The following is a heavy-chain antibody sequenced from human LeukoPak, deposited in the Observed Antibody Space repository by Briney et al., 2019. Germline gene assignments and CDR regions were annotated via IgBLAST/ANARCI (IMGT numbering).Heavy chain of an antibody. Sequence: SETLSLTCTVSGGSISSYYWSWIRQPAGKGLEWVGRIYTSGSTHYNPSIKSRVTMSVDTSKNQFSLKLSSVTAADTAVYYCARLYYDFYYYYMDVWGKGTTVTVSS. J-gene: IGHJ6*03. CDR3: ARLYYDFYYYYMDV. D-gene: IGHD3-3*01. V-gene: IGHV4-4*07. CDR2: IYTSGST. CDR1: GGSISSYY.